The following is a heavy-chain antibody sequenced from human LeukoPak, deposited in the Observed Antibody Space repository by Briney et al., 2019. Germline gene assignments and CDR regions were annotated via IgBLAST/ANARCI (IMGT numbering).Heavy chain of an antibody. J-gene: IGHJ4*02. CDR1: GGTFSSYA. CDR3: ARAPVALLRYFDWLLDY. Sequence: SVKVSCKASGGTFSSYAISWVRQAPGQRLEWMGGIIPIFGTANYAQKFQGRVTITADESTSTAYMELSSLRSEDTAVYYCARAPVALLRYFDWLLDYWGQGTLVTVSS. D-gene: IGHD3-9*01. CDR2: IIPIFGTA. V-gene: IGHV1-69*13.